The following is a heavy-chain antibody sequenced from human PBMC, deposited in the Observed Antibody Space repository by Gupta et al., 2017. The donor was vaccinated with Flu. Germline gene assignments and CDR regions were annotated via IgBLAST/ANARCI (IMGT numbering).Heavy chain of an antibody. Sequence: WVAVIWYDGSNKYYADSVKGRFTISRDNSKNTLYLQMNSLRAEDTAVYYCARDGARRPQNSYYYDSSGYCDYWGQGTLVTVSS. D-gene: IGHD3-22*01. J-gene: IGHJ4*02. CDR2: IWYDGSNK. V-gene: IGHV3-33*01. CDR3: ARDGARRPQNSYYYDSSGYCDY.